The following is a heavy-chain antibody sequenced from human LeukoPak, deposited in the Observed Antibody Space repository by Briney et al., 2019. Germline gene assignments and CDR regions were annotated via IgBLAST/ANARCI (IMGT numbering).Heavy chain of an antibody. J-gene: IGHJ4*02. CDR3: GREEFHSADF. D-gene: IGHD3-10*01. CDR2: ITSSSGTR. Sequence: GESLRLSCVASGFSFITYNMNWVRQAPGKGLEWVSYITSSSGTRYYADSVRGRFTTSRDNAQNSVYLQMNSLRAEDTAVYYCGREEFHSADFRGQGTLVTVSS. CDR1: GFSFITYN. V-gene: IGHV3-48*04.